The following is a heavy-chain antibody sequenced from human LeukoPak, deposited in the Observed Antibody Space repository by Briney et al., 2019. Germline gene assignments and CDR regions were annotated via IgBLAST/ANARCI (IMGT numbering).Heavy chain of an antibody. Sequence: GGSLRLSCAASGVSIDSYSWNWVRQAPGKGLEWLSYISGSSGVIYYADSVKGRVTVSRDNAKNSLYLQMNRLRAADPAVSYCANAPRRGQWLVQDLPGYYFDYWGQGTLVTVSS. V-gene: IGHV3-48*01. J-gene: IGHJ4*02. D-gene: IGHD6-19*01. CDR2: ISGSSGVI. CDR1: GVSIDSYS. CDR3: ANAPRRGQWLVQDLPGYYFDY.